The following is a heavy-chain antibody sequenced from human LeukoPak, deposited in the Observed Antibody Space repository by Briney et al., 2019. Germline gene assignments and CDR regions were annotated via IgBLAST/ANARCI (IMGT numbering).Heavy chain of an antibody. CDR3: ARGPYYYDSSGYPYYFDY. CDR2: TIPNSGNT. V-gene: IGHV1-8*01. Sequence: GASVKVSCMASGYTFTSYDINWVRQATGQGLEWMGWTIPNSGNTGHAQKFQGRVTMTRNTPISTAYMELSSLRSEDTAVYYCARGPYYYDSSGYPYYFDYWGQGTLVTVSS. D-gene: IGHD3-22*01. J-gene: IGHJ4*02. CDR1: GYTFTSYD.